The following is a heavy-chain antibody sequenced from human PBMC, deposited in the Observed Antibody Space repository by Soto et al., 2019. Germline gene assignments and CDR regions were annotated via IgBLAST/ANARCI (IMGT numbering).Heavy chain of an antibody. D-gene: IGHD3-10*01. J-gene: IGHJ6*02. V-gene: IGHV4-34*01. CDR1: GGSFSGYY. CDR2: INHSGST. CDR3: ARAFSPAPYYYGSGSYINGMDV. Sequence: QVQLQQWGAGLLKPSETLSLTCAVYGGSFSGYYWSWIRQPPGKGLEWIGEINHSGSTNYNPSLNSRVTISVDTSKNQFSLKLSSVTAADTAVYYCARAFSPAPYYYGSGSYINGMDVWGQGTTVTVSS.